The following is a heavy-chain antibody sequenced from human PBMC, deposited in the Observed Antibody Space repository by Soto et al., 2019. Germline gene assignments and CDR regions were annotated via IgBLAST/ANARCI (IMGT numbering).Heavy chain of an antibody. J-gene: IGHJ4*02. CDR3: AKGGQLEYCSSTSCYPPQEYYFDY. V-gene: IGHV1-3*01. CDR2: INAGNGNT. CDR1: GYTFTSYA. D-gene: IGHD2-2*01. Sequence: QVQLVQSGAEVKKPGASVKVSCKASGYTFTSYAMHWVRQAPGQRLEWMGWINAGNGNTKYSQKFQGRVTITRDTSGSTGYMELSSLRSEDTAVYYCAKGGQLEYCSSTSCYPPQEYYFDYCGKGTLVTVSS.